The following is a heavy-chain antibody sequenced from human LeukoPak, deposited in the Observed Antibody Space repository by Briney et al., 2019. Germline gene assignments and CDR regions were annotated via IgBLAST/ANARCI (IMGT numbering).Heavy chain of an antibody. CDR1: GGSFSGYY. V-gene: IGHV4-34*01. D-gene: IGHD6-13*01. CDR3: ARSSSWPSD. J-gene: IGHJ4*02. Sequence: PSETLSHTCAVYGGSFSGYYWSWIRQPPGKGLEWIGEINHSGSTNYNPSLKSRVTISVDTSKNQFSLKLSSVTAAGTAVYYCARSSSWPSDWGQGTLVTVSS. CDR2: INHSGST.